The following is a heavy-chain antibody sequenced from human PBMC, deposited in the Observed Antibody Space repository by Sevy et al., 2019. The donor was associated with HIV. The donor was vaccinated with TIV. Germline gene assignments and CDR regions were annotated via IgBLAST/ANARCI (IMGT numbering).Heavy chain of an antibody. CDR3: ARTLRGDFDSSASAFDI. D-gene: IGHD3-22*01. V-gene: IGHV4-38-2*01. J-gene: IGHJ3*02. CDR2: IYHSGST. Sequence: SETLSLTCDVSGYSISSGYYGGWIRQPPGKGLEWIGSIYHSGSTYYNPSLKRRVTISVDTSKNQFHLKLRSVTAADTAVYYCARTLRGDFDSSASAFDIWGQGTMVTVSS. CDR1: GYSISSGYY.